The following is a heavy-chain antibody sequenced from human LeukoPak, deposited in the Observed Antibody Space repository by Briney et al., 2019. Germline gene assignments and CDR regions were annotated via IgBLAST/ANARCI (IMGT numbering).Heavy chain of an antibody. CDR3: AKGTGRNSSIAASGT. D-gene: IGHD6-13*01. V-gene: IGHV3-48*04. J-gene: IGHJ4*02. CDR2: IRSGGTNT. CDR1: GFTFSSFS. Sequence: PGGSLRLSCAASGFTFSSFSMNWVRQAPGKGLEWVSYIRSGGTNTDYTGSVKGRFTISRDNAKNSLYLQMNSLRAEDTAVYYCAKGTGRNSSIAASGTWGQGTLVTVSS.